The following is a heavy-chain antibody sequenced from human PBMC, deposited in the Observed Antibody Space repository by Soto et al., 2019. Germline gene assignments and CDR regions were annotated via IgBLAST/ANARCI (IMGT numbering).Heavy chain of an antibody. CDR2: IQQDGSEK. V-gene: IGHV3-7*01. CDR3: ARDRGYSGYDSPRFYYGMDV. J-gene: IGHJ6*02. Sequence: GGSLRLSCAASGFTFSSSWMSWVRQAPGKGLEWVANIQQDGSEKYYVDSVKGRFTISRDNSKNTLYLQMNSLRAEDTAVYSCARDRGYSGYDSPRFYYGMDVWGQGTTVTVSS. CDR1: GFTFSSSW. D-gene: IGHD5-12*01.